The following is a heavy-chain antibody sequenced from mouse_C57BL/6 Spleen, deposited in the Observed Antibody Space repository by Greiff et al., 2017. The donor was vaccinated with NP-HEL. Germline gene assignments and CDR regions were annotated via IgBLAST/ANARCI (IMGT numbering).Heavy chain of an antibody. J-gene: IGHJ3*01. CDR3: ARSRNDGAWFAY. V-gene: IGHV1-69*01. D-gene: IGHD2-14*01. Sequence: VQLQQPGAELVMPGASVKLSCKASGYTFTSYWMHWVKQRPGQGLEWIGEIDPSDSYTNYNQKFKGKSTLTVDKSSSTAYMQLSSLTSEDSAVYYCARSRNDGAWFAYWGQGTLVTVSA. CDR1: GYTFTSYW. CDR2: IDPSDSYT.